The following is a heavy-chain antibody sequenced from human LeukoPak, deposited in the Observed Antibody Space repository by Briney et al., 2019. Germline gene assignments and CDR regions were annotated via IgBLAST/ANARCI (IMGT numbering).Heavy chain of an antibody. CDR1: GGSITSYY. CDR2: IYYSGST. CDR3: ARDPSVHSTVTTGTWFDP. J-gene: IGHJ5*02. V-gene: IGHV4-59*12. D-gene: IGHD4-17*01. Sequence: SETLSLTCTVSGGSITSYYWSWIRQPPGKGLEWIGYIYYSGSTYYNPSLKSRVTISVDTSKNQFSLKLSSVTAADTAVYYCARDPSVHSTVTTGTWFDPWGQGTLVTVSS.